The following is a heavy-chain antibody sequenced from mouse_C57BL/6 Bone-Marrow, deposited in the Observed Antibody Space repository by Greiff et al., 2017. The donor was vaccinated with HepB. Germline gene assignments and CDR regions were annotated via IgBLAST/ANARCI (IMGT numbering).Heavy chain of an antibody. V-gene: IGHV7-3*01. Sequence: EVMLVESGGGLVQPGGSLSLSCAASGFTFTDYYMSWVRQPPGKALEWLGFIRNKANGYTTEYSSSVKGRFTISRANSQSILYLQRNALRAEDSSTYYCARYSLLDSSGDRDYWGQGTTLTVSS. CDR3: ARYSLLDSSGDRDY. CDR1: GFTFTDYY. D-gene: IGHD3-2*02. J-gene: IGHJ2*01. CDR2: IRNKANGYTT.